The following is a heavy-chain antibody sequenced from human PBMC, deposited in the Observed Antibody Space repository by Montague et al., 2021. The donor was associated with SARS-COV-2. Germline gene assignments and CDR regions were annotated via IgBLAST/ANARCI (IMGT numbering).Heavy chain of an antibody. D-gene: IGHD6-19*01. J-gene: IGHJ4*02. CDR3: ARGRGWLVFDY. Sequence: SETLSLTCTVSGGSISTYYWNWIRQSPGKGLEWIGYVSDSGSTXXXPSLKGRIAISVATSKSQFPLKLTAVTAADTAVYYCARGRGWLVFDYWGQGNLVTVSS. CDR2: VSDSGST. CDR1: GGSISTYY. V-gene: IGHV4-59*01.